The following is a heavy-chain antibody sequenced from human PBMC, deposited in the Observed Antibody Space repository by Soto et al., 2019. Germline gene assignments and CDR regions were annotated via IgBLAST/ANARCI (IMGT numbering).Heavy chain of an antibody. J-gene: IGHJ5*02. CDR3: AKDRRDIVVVVAATPDYNWFDP. Sequence: GGSLRLSCAASGFTFSSYSISWVRQAPGKGLEWVSAISGSGGSTYYADSVKGRFTISRYNSKNTLYLQMNSLRAEDTAVYYCAKDRRDIVVVVAATPDYNWFDPWGQGTLITVSS. CDR2: ISGSGGST. V-gene: IGHV3-23*01. CDR1: GFTFSSYS. D-gene: IGHD2-15*01.